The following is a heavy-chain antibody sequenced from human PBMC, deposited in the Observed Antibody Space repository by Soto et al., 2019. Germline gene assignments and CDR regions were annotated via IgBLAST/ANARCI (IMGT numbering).Heavy chain of an antibody. D-gene: IGHD5-18*01. CDR2: FDPEDGET. V-gene: IGHV1-24*01. CDR3: ATVSGYSRLYYFDY. J-gene: IGHJ4*02. CDR1: GDTLNGLS. Sequence: ASVEVSCKVSGDTLNGLSMHWSRQAHGKGLEWMGGFDPEDGETIYAQKFQGRVTMTEDTSTDTAYMELSSLRSEDTAVYYCATVSGYSRLYYFDYWGQGTLVTVSS.